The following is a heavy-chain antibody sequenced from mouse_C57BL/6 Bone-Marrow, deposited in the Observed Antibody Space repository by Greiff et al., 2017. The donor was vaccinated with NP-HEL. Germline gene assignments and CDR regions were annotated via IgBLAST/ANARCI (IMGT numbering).Heavy chain of an antibody. Sequence: EVQLVESGGDLVKPGGSLKLSCAASGFTFSSYGMSWVRQTPDKRLEWVATISSGGSYTYYPDSVKGRFTISRDNAKNTLYLQMSSLKSEDTAMYYCARHDRSVGSSSAYWGQGTLVTVSA. CDR2: ISSGGSYT. CDR1: GFTFSSYG. CDR3: ARHDRSVGSSSAY. J-gene: IGHJ3*01. V-gene: IGHV5-6*01. D-gene: IGHD1-1*01.